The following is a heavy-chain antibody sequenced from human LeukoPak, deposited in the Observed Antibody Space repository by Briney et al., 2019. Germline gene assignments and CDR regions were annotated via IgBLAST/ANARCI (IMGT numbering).Heavy chain of an antibody. CDR2: IIHTGAT. CDR1: GGSFSGYY. V-gene: IGHV4-34*12. Sequence: SETLSLTCAVYGGSFSGYYWSWIRQPPGKGLEWLGEIIHTGATNYNPSLKSRVTISEDTSKRQFSLRLTSVTAADTAVYYCVVEETQRFGDPDDYRDSWGQGTLVTVSS. CDR3: VVEETQRFGDPDDYRDS. J-gene: IGHJ4*02. D-gene: IGHD3-3*01.